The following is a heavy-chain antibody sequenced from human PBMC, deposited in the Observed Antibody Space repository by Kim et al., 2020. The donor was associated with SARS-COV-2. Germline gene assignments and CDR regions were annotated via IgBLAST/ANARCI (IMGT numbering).Heavy chain of an antibody. CDR2: ISGSGSSK. J-gene: IGHJ3*02. D-gene: IGHD3-22*01. Sequence: GGSLRLSCAASGLTFRSYEMNWVRQAPGKGLEWVSYISGSGSSKYYADSVKGRFTISRDNAKDSLYLQMNGLRAEDTAVYYCAREVVVSPDAFDIWGQWTMVTVSS. V-gene: IGHV3-48*03. CDR3: AREVVVSPDAFDI. CDR1: GLTFRSYE.